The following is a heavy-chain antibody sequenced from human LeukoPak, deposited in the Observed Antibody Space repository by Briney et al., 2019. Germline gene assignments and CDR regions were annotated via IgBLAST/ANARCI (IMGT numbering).Heavy chain of an antibody. Sequence: GGSLRLSCAASGFTFSDYYMSWIRQAPGKGLGWVSYISSSSSYTNYADSVKGRFTISRDNAKNSLYLQMNSLRAEDTAVYYCATAGSGWPSYVAEYFQHWGQGTLVTVSS. J-gene: IGHJ1*01. CDR3: ATAGSGWPSYVAEYFQH. V-gene: IGHV3-11*06. CDR2: ISSSSSYT. D-gene: IGHD6-19*01. CDR1: GFTFSDYY.